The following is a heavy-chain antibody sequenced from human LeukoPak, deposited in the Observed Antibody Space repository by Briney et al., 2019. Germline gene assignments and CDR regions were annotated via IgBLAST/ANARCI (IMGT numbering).Heavy chain of an antibody. CDR3: ARALFLVPNGHHHAFDI. Sequence: SQTLSLTSTVSVVSITIYYWSCIRQPPGKGLEGSGYIYYSGSTNHNPSLNSRVTISVDTSNNQFSLKLSSVPAEDPAVYYCARALFLVPNGHHHAFDIWGQGTMVTVSS. CDR1: VVSITIYY. J-gene: IGHJ3*02. CDR2: IYYSGST. V-gene: IGHV4-59*01. D-gene: IGHD2-2*01.